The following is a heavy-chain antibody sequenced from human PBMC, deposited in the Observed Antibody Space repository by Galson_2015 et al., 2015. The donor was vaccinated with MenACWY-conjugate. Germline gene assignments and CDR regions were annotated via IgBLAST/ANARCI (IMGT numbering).Heavy chain of an antibody. J-gene: IGHJ3*02. CDR1: GFTFSDYS. CDR2: ISSSSSYT. V-gene: IGHV3-11*06. D-gene: IGHD6-13*01. Sequence: SLRLSCAASGFTFSDYSMSWIRQAPGKGPECVSYISSSSSYTNYADSVKGRFTISRDNAKNSLYLQMNSLRAEDTAVYYCARAGGYSSNLDAFDIWGQGTIVTVSS. CDR3: ARAGGYSSNLDAFDI.